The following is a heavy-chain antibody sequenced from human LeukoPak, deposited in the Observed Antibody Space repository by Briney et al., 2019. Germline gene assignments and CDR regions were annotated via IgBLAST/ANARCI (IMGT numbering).Heavy chain of an antibody. Sequence: SETLSLTYTVSGGSIRSSYYYWGWIRQPPGKGLEWIGSIYDSGSTYYNPSLKSRVTISVDTSKNQFSLKLSSVTAADTAVYYCAGHDRWKYSYFDYWGQGTLVTVSS. J-gene: IGHJ4*02. D-gene: IGHD1-7*01. CDR1: GGSIRSSYYY. V-gene: IGHV4-39*01. CDR2: IYDSGST. CDR3: AGHDRWKYSYFDY.